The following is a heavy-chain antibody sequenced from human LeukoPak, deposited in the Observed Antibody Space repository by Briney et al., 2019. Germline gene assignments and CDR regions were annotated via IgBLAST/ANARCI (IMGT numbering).Heavy chain of an antibody. V-gene: IGHV3-7*01. CDR2: IKQDGSEK. CDR1: GFTFSTYW. J-gene: IGHJ4*02. D-gene: IGHD6-19*01. CDR3: VGGSGWTFDY. Sequence: PGGSLRLSCAASGFTFSTYWMNWVRQAPGKGLEWVANIKQDGSEKYYVHSVKGRFTISRDNAKNSLYLQMNSLRAEDTAVYYCVGGSGWTFDYWGQGTLVTVSS.